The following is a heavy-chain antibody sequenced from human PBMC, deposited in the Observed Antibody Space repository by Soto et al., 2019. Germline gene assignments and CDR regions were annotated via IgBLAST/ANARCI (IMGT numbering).Heavy chain of an antibody. J-gene: IGHJ4*02. CDR2: IDPSNSYT. CDR1: GYTFTTYW. D-gene: IGHD6-6*01. CDR3: STSSSAFDY. V-gene: IGHV5-10-1*01. Sequence: ISCRASGYTFTTYWISWVGQMPVKVLEWMGRIDPSNSYTNYSPSFQGHVTISSDKSISTAYLQWSSLKASDTAIYYCSTSSSAFDYWGQGTLVTVSS.